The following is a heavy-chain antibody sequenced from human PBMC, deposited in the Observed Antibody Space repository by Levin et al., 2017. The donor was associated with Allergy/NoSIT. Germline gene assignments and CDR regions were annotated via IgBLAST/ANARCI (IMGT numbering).Heavy chain of an antibody. CDR1: GFTFSSYG. Sequence: GESLKISCAASGFTFSSYGMHWVRQAPGKGLEWVAVISYDGSNKYYADSVKGRFTISRDNSKNTLYLQMNSLRAEDTAVYYCHVGVWELLPGYWGQGTLVTVSS. CDR2: ISYDGSNK. J-gene: IGHJ4*02. V-gene: IGHV3-30*03. CDR3: HVGVWELLPGY. D-gene: IGHD1-26*01.